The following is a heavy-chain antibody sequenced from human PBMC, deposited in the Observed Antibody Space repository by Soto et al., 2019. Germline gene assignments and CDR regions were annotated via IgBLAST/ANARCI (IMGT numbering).Heavy chain of an antibody. CDR3: AREGPAPYYYCGRDV. CDR2: ISAYNGNT. V-gene: IGHV1-18*01. J-gene: IGHJ6*02. Sequence: QVQLVQSGGEVKKPGASVKVSCKTSGYSFTTYGISWVRQAPGQGLEWMGWISAYNGNTNYAQKLQGRVTMTTDTATSTAYMELTSLRSDDTSVYYCAREGPAPYYYCGRDVWGQGSTVTVSS. CDR1: GYSFTTYG.